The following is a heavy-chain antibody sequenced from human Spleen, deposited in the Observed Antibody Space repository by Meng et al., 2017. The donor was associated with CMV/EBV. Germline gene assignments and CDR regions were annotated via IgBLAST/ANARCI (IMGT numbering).Heavy chain of an antibody. CDR3: ARDARLFLDPIPFNLFDS. D-gene: IGHD2-21*01. CDR1: SENW. CDR2: IFHSGST. V-gene: IGHV4-4*01. J-gene: IGHJ4*02. Sequence: SENWWSWVRQPPGKGPEWIGEIFHSGSTNYNPSLKSRVSISVDKPKNQLVLTLGSVTAADTAVYFCARDARLFLDPIPFNLFDSWGQGTLVTVSS.